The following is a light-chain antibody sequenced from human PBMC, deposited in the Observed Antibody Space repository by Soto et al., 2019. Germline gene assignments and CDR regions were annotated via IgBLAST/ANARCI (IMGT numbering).Light chain of an antibody. CDR3: LQYDNHSWT. CDR1: RSISDW. Sequence: TQSPATLCLCPRETVHITXAASRSISDWLAWYQHKPGKAPKLLIFDASSLKSGVPSRFSGSGSGTDFTLTISSLQPDDFATYYCLQYDNHSWTFGQGTKVDNK. J-gene: IGKJ1*01. CDR2: DAS. V-gene: IGKV1-5*01.